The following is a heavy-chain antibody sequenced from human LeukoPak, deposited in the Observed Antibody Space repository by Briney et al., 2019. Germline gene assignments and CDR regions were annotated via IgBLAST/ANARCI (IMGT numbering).Heavy chain of an antibody. CDR2: MNPNSANT. CDR1: GYTFTSYD. CDR3: ARGGGGSYLLYYGLDV. J-gene: IGHJ6*02. Sequence: SVKDSCKASGYTFTSYDINWVRQATGQGLEWMGWMNPNSANTGYAQKFQGRVTMTRNTSISTAYMELSSLRSEDTAVYYCARGGGGSYLLYYGLDVWGQGTTVTVSS. D-gene: IGHD1-26*01. V-gene: IGHV1-8*01.